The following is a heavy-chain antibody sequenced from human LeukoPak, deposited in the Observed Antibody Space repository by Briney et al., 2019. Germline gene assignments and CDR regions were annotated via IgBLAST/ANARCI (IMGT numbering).Heavy chain of an antibody. J-gene: IGHJ4*02. CDR2: IKRDGSEK. Sequence: PGGSLRLSCAASGFTFRNYWMSWVRQAPGKGLEWVSNIKRDGSEKNYVDSVKGRFTISRDNAKSSMYMEMHSLRAEDKGVYSCARDQTSTLPVGLIDSWGQGTLVTVSS. D-gene: IGHD5/OR15-5a*01. CDR3: ARDQTSTLPVGLIDS. V-gene: IGHV3-7*01. CDR1: GFTFRNYW.